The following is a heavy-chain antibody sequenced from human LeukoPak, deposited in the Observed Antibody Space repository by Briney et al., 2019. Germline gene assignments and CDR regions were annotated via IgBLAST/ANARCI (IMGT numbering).Heavy chain of an antibody. D-gene: IGHD3-3*01. CDR3: ARTYDFGRGPPGDAFDN. Sequence: GSLRLSCAASGFTFTIFGLNWVRQAPRKGPEWVSYIDARSGITYYADSVQGRFTISRDNAKESVFLQMNSLRVDDTAVYYCARTYDFGRGPPGDAFDNWGPGTWVTVSS. V-gene: IGHV3-48*01. CDR2: IDARSGIT. J-gene: IGHJ3*02. CDR1: GFTFTIFG.